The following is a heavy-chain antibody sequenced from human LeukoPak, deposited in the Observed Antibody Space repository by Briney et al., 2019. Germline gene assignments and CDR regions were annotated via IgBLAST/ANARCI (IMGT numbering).Heavy chain of an antibody. CDR2: INPNSGGT. V-gene: IGHV1-2*02. J-gene: IGHJ4*02. D-gene: IGHD3-22*01. CDR1: GYTFTGYY. Sequence: ASVKVSCKASGYTFTGYYMHWVRQAPGQGLEWMGWINPNSGGTNYAQKFQGRVTMTRDTSISTAYMELSRLGSDDTAVYYCARDKEILIYFDSSGYYFDYWGQGTLVTVSS. CDR3: ARDKEILIYFDSSGYYFDY.